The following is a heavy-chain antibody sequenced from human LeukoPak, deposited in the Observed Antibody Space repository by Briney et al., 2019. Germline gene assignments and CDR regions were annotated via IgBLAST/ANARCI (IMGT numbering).Heavy chain of an antibody. CDR2: IYTSGST. Sequence: SESLSLTCTVSGGSISSYYWSWIRQPAGKGLEWIGRIYTSGSTNYNPSLKSRLTMSVDTSNNQFSLKLSSVTAADTAVYYCARREEGSYGEGHNWFDPWGQGTLVTVSS. J-gene: IGHJ5*02. CDR3: ARREEGSYGEGHNWFDP. V-gene: IGHV4-4*07. CDR1: GGSISSYY. D-gene: IGHD5-18*01.